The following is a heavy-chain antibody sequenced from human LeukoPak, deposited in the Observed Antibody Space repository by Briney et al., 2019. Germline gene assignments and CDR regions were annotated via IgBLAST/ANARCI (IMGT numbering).Heavy chain of an antibody. V-gene: IGHV3-30*02. CDR1: GFTFSSYG. D-gene: IGHD6-13*01. CDR3: ATRGGSSSWRDAFDI. Sequence: GGSLRLSCAASGFTFSSYGMHWVRQAPGKGLEWVAFIRYDGSNKYYADSVKGRFTISRDNSKNTLYLQMNSLRAEDTAVYYCATRGGSSSWRDAFDIWGQGTMVTVSS. J-gene: IGHJ3*02. CDR2: IRYDGSNK.